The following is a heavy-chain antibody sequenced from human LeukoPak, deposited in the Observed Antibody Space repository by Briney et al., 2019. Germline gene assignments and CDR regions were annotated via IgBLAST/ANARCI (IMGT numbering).Heavy chain of an antibody. CDR2: IYPGDSDT. CDR3: ARYSGYDWEYAFDI. D-gene: IGHD5-12*01. V-gene: IGHV5-51*01. J-gene: IGHJ3*02. Sequence: GGSLQISGQGSGSHFTSYWIGWGRPVTGKGLGWRGIIYPGDSDTRYSPSFQGQVTISADKSISTAYLQWSSLKASDTAMYYCARYSGYDWEYAFDIWGQGTMVTVSS. CDR1: GSHFTSYW.